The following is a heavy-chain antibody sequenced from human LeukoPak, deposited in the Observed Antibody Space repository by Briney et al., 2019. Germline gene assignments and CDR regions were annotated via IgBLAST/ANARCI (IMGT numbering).Heavy chain of an antibody. D-gene: IGHD3-3*01. Sequence: ASVKVSCKASGYTFTGYYMHWVRQAPGQGLEWMGWISPNSGGTNYAQKFQGRVTMTRDTSISTAYMELRSLRSDDTAVYYCARDHDFWSGYYTDWFDPWGQGTLVTVSS. V-gene: IGHV1-2*02. J-gene: IGHJ5*02. CDR1: GYTFTGYY. CDR3: ARDHDFWSGYYTDWFDP. CDR2: ISPNSGGT.